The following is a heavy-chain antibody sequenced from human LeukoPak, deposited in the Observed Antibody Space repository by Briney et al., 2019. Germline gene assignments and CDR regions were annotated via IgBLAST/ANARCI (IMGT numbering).Heavy chain of an antibody. CDR1: GYSISSGYY. CDR3: ARFSPYCSGGSCYGGWFDP. D-gene: IGHD2-15*01. CDR2: IYHSGST. V-gene: IGHV4-38-2*02. J-gene: IGHJ5*02. Sequence: SETLSLTCTVSGYSISSGYYWGWIRQPPGKGLEWIGSIYHSGSTYYNPSLKSRVTISVDTSKNQFSLKLSSVTAADTAVYYCARFSPYCSGGSCYGGWFDPWGQGTLVTVSS.